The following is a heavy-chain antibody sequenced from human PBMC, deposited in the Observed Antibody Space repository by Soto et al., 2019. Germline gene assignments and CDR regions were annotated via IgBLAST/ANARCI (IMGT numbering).Heavy chain of an antibody. V-gene: IGHV6-1*01. CDR1: GDSVSSNSAA. CDR2: TYYRSKWYN. CDR3: ARGEVGGYSYGYNYYYGMDV. D-gene: IGHD5-18*01. Sequence: SQTLSLTCAISGDSVSSNSAAWNWIRQSPSRGLEWLGRTYYRSKWYNDYAVSVKSRITINPDTSKNQFSLQLNSVTPEDTAVYYCARGEVGGYSYGYNYYYGMDVWGQGTTVTAP. J-gene: IGHJ6*02.